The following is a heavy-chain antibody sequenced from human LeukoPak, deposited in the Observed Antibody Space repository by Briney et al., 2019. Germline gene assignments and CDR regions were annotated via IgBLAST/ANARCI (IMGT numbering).Heavy chain of an antibody. J-gene: IGHJ5*02. CDR3: ARVPTTRGWFDP. V-gene: IGHV1-69*06. D-gene: IGHD1-14*01. CDR1: GGTFSSYA. CDR2: IILIFATS. Sequence: GASVKVSCKASGGTFSSYAISWVRQAPGQGLEWMGGIILIFATSNYAQKFQGRVTITADKSTSTAYMELSRLRSDDTAVYYCARVPTTRGWFDPWGQGTLVTVSS.